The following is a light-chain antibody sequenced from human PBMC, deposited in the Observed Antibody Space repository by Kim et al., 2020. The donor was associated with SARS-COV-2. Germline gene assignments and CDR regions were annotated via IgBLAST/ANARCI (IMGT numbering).Light chain of an antibody. Sequence: LPAGGRTTPPWPARSSVSSSYFARYQQNPGQAPRLLIYGASSRATGIPDRFSGSGSGTDFTLTISRLEPEDFAVYYCQQYGSSPYTFGQGTKLEI. CDR2: GAS. CDR3: QQYGSSPYT. V-gene: IGKV3-20*01. J-gene: IGKJ2*01. CDR1: SSVSSSY.